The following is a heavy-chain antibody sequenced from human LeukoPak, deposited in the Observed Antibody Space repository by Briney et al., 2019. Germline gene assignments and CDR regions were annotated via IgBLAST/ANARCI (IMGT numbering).Heavy chain of an antibody. V-gene: IGHV5-51*01. CDR1: GYSFTSSW. Sequence: GESLKISCQASGYSFTSSWIGWARQMPGKGLEWMAIINPGDSDTRYSPSFQGQVTISAAKSISTVYLQWGSLKASDTAMYYCARQPGAGWFDPWGQGTLVTVSS. D-gene: IGHD3-10*01. CDR3: ARQPGAGWFDP. CDR2: INPGDSDT. J-gene: IGHJ5*02.